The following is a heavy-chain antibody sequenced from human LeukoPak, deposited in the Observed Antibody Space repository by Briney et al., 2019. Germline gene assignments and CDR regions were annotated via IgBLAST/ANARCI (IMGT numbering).Heavy chain of an antibody. CDR3: ARVKPGYQLWRIGGPFDY. CDR1: GGSFSGYY. J-gene: IGHJ4*02. Sequence: PSEALSLTCAVYGGSFSGYYWSWLRQPPGKGLEWIGEINHSGSTNYNPSLKSRVTISVDTSKNQFSLKLSSVTAADTAVYYCARVKPGYQLWRIGGPFDYWGQGTLVTVSS. CDR2: INHSGST. D-gene: IGHD2-2*01. V-gene: IGHV4-34*01.